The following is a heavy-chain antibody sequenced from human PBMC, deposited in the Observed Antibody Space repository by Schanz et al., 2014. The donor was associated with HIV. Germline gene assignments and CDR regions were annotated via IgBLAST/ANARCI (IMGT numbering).Heavy chain of an antibody. CDR2: IGTAADT. J-gene: IGHJ6*02. D-gene: IGHD2-15*01. CDR3: ARVGGGGASHGMDV. CDR1: GFTFSTYD. V-gene: IGHV3-13*01. Sequence: EVHLVESGGGLVQPGGSLRLSCAASGFTFSTYDMHWVRQVTGKGLEWVSAIGTAADTDYSDSVKGRFTISRENAKNSLYLQMNSLRVGDTAVYYCARVGGGGASHGMDVWGQGTTVTVSS.